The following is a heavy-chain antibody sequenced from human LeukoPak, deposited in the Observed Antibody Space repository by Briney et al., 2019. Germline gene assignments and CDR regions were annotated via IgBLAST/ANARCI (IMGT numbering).Heavy chain of an antibody. CDR2: IYYSGST. D-gene: IGHD3-22*01. Sequence: SETLSLTCTVSGSSISSSSYYWGWIRQPPGKGLEWIGSIYYSGSTYYNPSLKSRVTISVDTSKNQFSLKLSSVTAADTAVYYCARSPYYYDSSGYYYGGSFDYWGQGTLVTVSS. V-gene: IGHV4-39*01. J-gene: IGHJ4*02. CDR1: GSSISSSSYY. CDR3: ARSPYYYDSSGYYYGGSFDY.